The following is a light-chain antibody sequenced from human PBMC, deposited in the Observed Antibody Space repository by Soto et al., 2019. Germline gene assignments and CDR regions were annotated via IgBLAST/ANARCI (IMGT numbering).Light chain of an antibody. Sequence: QSVLTQPPSASGSPGQSVAISCTGTSSDVGGYNYVSWYQQHPGKAPKLIIYEVRNRPSGVSNRFSGSKSGNTASLTISGLQAEDEADYYCSSFTSSSTRLFGTGTKVTVL. CDR2: EVR. CDR1: SSDVGGYNY. V-gene: IGLV2-14*01. CDR3: SSFTSSSTRL. J-gene: IGLJ1*01.